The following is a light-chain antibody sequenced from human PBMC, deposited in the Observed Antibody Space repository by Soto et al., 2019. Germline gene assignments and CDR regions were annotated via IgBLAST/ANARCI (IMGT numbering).Light chain of an antibody. CDR3: QQSYSTPWT. Sequence: DIQMTQSPSSLSASVGDRVAITCRASQNIGNYLNWYQQKPGKAPNLLISDASNLQSGAPSRFSGTVSGTDFTLTIRSLQPGDFATYFCQQSYSTPWTFGQGTKVDI. CDR1: QNIGNY. J-gene: IGKJ1*01. CDR2: DAS. V-gene: IGKV1-39*01.